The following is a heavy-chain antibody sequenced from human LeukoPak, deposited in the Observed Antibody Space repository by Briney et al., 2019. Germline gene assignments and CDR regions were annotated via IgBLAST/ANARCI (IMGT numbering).Heavy chain of an antibody. Sequence: PGGSLRLSCAVSGFTFSSYWMHWVRQAPGKGLVWVSRINSDGSSTSYADSVKGRFTISRDNAKNTLYLQMNSLRAEDTAVYYCARVPDSGSAIDYWGQGTLVTVSS. V-gene: IGHV3-74*01. D-gene: IGHD1-26*01. CDR2: INSDGSST. CDR3: ARVPDSGSAIDY. CDR1: GFTFSSYW. J-gene: IGHJ4*02.